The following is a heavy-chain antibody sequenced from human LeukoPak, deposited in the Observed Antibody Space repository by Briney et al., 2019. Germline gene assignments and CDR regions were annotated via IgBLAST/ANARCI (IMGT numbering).Heavy chain of an antibody. CDR1: GYTFTGYY. J-gene: IGHJ6*02. D-gene: IGHD2-2*02. V-gene: IGHV1-69*13. CDR2: IIPIFGTA. CDR3: ATALGYCSSTSCYTLGGMDV. Sequence: VASVKVSCKASGYTFTGYYMHWVRQAPGQGLEWMGGIIPIFGTANYAQKFQGRVTITADESTSTAYMELSSLRSEDTAVYYCATALGYCSSTSCYTLGGMDVWGQGTTVTVSS.